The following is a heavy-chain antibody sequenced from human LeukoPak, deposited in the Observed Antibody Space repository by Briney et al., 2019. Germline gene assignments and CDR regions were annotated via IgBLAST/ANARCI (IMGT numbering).Heavy chain of an antibody. J-gene: IGHJ5*02. D-gene: IGHD2-15*01. CDR1: GASITSGAYC. CDR2: VCHDGGT. Sequence: SGTLSLTCTVSGASITSGAYCWSWIRQHPGKGLEWLGYVCHDGGTSYNPSLKGRVTVTIDTSKNQFSLKLNSVTAADTAVFFCAKGGRDSGGYNGWFEPWGQGTLVTVSS. CDR3: AKGGRDSGGYNGWFEP. V-gene: IGHV4-31*03.